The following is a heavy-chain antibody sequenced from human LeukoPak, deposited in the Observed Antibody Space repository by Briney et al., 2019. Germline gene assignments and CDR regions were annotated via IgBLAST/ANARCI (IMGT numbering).Heavy chain of an antibody. V-gene: IGHV3-9*01. CDR2: ISWNSGSI. D-gene: IGHD3-22*01. J-gene: IGHJ3*02. Sequence: GGPLRLSCAASGFTFDDYAMHWVRQAPGKGLEWVSGISWNSGSIGYADSVKGRFTISRDNAKNSLYLQMNSLRAEDTALYYCAKAVKGGIVVSDAFDIWGQGTMVTVSS. CDR3: AKAVKGGIVVSDAFDI. CDR1: GFTFDDYA.